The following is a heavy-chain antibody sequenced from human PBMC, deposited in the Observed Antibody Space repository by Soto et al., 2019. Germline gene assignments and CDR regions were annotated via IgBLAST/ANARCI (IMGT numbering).Heavy chain of an antibody. V-gene: IGHV1-69*13. J-gene: IGHJ3*02. CDR1: GGTFSSYA. CDR2: IIPIFGTA. D-gene: IGHD3-9*01. Sequence: SVKVSCKASGGTFSSYAISWLRQSPGQGLEWMGGIIPIFGTANYAQKFQGRVTITADESTSTAYMELSSLRSEDTAVYYCARGLYDILTGYMDAFDIWGQGTMVTVSS. CDR3: ARGLYDILTGYMDAFDI.